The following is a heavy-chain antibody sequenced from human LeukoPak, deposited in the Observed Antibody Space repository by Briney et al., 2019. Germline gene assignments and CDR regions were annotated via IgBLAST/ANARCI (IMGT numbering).Heavy chain of an antibody. CDR3: ARVGVVAAPTNAFDI. CDR2: INWNGGST. V-gene: IGHV3-20*01. CDR1: GFTFDDYG. Sequence: GGSLRLSCAASGFTFDDYGMSWVRQAPGKGLEWVAGINWNGGSTGYADSVKGRFTTSRDNAKNSLYLQMNSLRAEDTALYPCARVGVVAAPTNAFDIWGQGTMVTVSS. D-gene: IGHD2-15*01. J-gene: IGHJ3*02.